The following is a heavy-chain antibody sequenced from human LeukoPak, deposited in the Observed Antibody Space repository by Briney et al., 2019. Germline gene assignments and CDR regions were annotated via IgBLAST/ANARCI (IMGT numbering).Heavy chain of an antibody. D-gene: IGHD1-26*01. J-gene: IGHJ4*02. CDR3: ARDLTGSSYLDY. CDR1: GFTFRTYA. V-gene: IGHV3-30-3*01. Sequence: GRSLRLSCAASGFTFRTYAMHWVRQAPGKGLEWVAVISNDGSNKYYAGSGKGRFTLSRDNTKNTLYLQMNSLRAEDTAVYYCARDLTGSSYLDYWGQGTLVTVSS. CDR2: ISNDGSNK.